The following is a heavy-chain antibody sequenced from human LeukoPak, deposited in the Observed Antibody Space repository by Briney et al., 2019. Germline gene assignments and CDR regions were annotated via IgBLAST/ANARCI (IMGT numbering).Heavy chain of an antibody. V-gene: IGHV1-2*02. D-gene: IGHD1-26*01. CDR2: INPNSGGT. CDR1: GYTFTGYY. CDR3: AREEHQDAFDI. Sequence: ASVKVSCKASGYTFTGYYMHWVRQAPGQGLEWMGWINPNSGGTNYEQKFQGRVTMTRDTSISTAYMELSRLRSDDTAVYYCAREEHQDAFDIWGQGTMVTVSS. J-gene: IGHJ3*02.